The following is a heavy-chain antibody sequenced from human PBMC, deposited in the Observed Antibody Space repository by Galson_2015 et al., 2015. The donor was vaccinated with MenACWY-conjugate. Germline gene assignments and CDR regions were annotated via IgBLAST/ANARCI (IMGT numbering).Heavy chain of an antibody. J-gene: IGHJ4*02. V-gene: IGHV3-33*01. CDR1: GFTFSSYG. CDR3: AIKSFDY. Sequence: SLRLSCAASGFTFSSYGMHWVRQAPGKGLEWVAVLWYDGSNKYYADSVKGRFTISRDNSKNTLDLQMNSLRAEDTAVYFCAIKSFDYWGQGTLVTVSS. CDR2: LWYDGSNK.